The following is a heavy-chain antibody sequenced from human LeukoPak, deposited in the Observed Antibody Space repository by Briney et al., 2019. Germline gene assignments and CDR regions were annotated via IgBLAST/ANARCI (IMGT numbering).Heavy chain of an antibody. J-gene: IGHJ5*02. CDR2: ISNSGTT. CDR1: GGSINDYY. Sequence: PSETLSLTCTVSGGSINDYYWTWIRQAPGKVLEWLGYISNSGTTDYNPSLKSRVTMSVETSKNEFSLKVTSVTAADTAMYYCARVLRGAVTSNCFDPWGQGTLVTVSS. V-gene: IGHV4-59*01. D-gene: IGHD4-17*01. CDR3: ARVLRGAVTSNCFDP.